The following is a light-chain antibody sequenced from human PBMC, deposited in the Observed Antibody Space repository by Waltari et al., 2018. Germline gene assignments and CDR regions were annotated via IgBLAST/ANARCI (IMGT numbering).Light chain of an antibody. CDR3: YSADSSGNHWV. J-gene: IGLJ3*02. CDR2: EDS. V-gene: IGLV3-10*01. Sequence: SYELTQPPSVSVSPGQTARITCSGDALPKKYAYWYQQKSGQAPVLVIFEDSKRPSVIPERFSGSSSGTMATLTISGAQMEDEADYYCYSADSSGNHWVFGGGTKLTVL. CDR1: ALPKKY.